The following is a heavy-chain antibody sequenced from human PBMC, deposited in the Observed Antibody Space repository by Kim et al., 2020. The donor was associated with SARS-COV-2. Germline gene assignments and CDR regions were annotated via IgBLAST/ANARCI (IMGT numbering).Heavy chain of an antibody. D-gene: IGHD2-21*01. CDR2: IYHTGST. V-gene: IGHV4-61*01. CDR1: GGSVSSSSSF. Sequence: SETLSLTCTVSGGSVSSSSSFWSWIRQPPGKGLEWIGYIYHTGSTNYNPSLRSRVTISVDTSKNQFSLKLNSVTAGDTAVYYCTRLFRYLDYWGPGSLVT. CDR3: TRLFRYLDY. J-gene: IGHJ4*02.